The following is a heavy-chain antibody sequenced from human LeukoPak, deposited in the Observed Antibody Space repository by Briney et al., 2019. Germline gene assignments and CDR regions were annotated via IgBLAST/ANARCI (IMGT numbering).Heavy chain of an antibody. D-gene: IGHD3-22*01. J-gene: IGHJ4*02. Sequence: ASVTVSCKSSGGTFSSYAISWVRQAPGQGREWMGGIKPIFGTANYAQKFQGSVTITADESTSTAYMELSSLRSEDTAMYYCARDRYYDSSGYYYESEYWGQGTLVTVSS. CDR1: GGTFSSYA. CDR3: ARDRYYDSSGYYYESEY. V-gene: IGHV1-69*13. CDR2: IKPIFGTA.